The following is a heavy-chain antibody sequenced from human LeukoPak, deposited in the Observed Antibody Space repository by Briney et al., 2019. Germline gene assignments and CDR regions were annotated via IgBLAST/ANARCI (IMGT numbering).Heavy chain of an antibody. Sequence: GGSLRLSCEASGFTFNTYSMNWARQAPGKGLEWVSYISSSSSTIYYADSVKGRFTISRDNAKNSLYLQMNSLRAEDTAVYYCASGGTQGYWGQGTLVTVSS. CDR1: GFTFNTYS. D-gene: IGHD4-23*01. CDR2: ISSSSSTI. J-gene: IGHJ4*02. CDR3: ASGGTQGY. V-gene: IGHV3-48*01.